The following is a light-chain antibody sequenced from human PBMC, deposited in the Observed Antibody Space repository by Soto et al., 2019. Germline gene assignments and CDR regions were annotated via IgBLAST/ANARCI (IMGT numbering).Light chain of an antibody. Sequence: QSVLTQPASVSGSPGQSITISCTGTSSDVGGYNYVSWYQQHPGKTPKLMIYEVSNRPSGVSNRFSGSKSGNTASLTISGLQAEDEDDYYCSSYTSSSNRVFGGGTKLTVL. V-gene: IGLV2-14*01. CDR1: SSDVGGYNY. CDR3: SSYTSSSNRV. CDR2: EVS. J-gene: IGLJ2*01.